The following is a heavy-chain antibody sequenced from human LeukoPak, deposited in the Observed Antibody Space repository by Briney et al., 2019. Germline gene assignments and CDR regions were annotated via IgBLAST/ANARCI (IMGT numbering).Heavy chain of an antibody. D-gene: IGHD3-10*01. V-gene: IGHV3-11*01. J-gene: IGHJ6*02. CDR1: GFTFSDYS. CDR2: ISSGDTTV. Sequence: GGSLRLSCTASGFTFSDYSMRWIRQAPGKGLEWVSYISSGDTTVYYADSVKGRFTISRDNAENSLHLQMNSLRVEDTAVYYCARDQGPRAGDYHGMDVWGQGTTVTVSS. CDR3: ARDQGPRAGDYHGMDV.